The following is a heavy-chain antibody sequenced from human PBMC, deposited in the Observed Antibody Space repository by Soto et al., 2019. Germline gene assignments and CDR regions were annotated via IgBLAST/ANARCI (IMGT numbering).Heavy chain of an antibody. CDR3: ARDPSSGYYYVDY. CDR1: GFTFSSYS. Sequence: AGGSLRLSCAASGFTFSSYSMNWVRQAPGKGLEWVSSISSSSSYIYYADSVKGRFTISRDNAKNSLYLQMNSLRAEDTAVYYCARDPSSGYYYVDYWGQGTLVTVSS. J-gene: IGHJ4*02. V-gene: IGHV3-21*01. CDR2: ISSSSSYI. D-gene: IGHD3-22*01.